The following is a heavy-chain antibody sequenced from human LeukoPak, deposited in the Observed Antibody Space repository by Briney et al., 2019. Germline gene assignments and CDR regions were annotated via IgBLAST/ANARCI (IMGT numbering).Heavy chain of an antibody. Sequence: AASVKVSCKASGYTFTSHGICWVRQAPGQGLEWMGWVSTYNGNTNYVPKYQGRVTMTTDTSTSTAYMELRSLRSDDTAVYYCARDVDTATDQINDYWGQGTLVTVSS. CDR3: ARDVDTATDQINDY. J-gene: IGHJ4*02. V-gene: IGHV1-18*04. D-gene: IGHD5-18*01. CDR1: GYTFTSHG. CDR2: VSTYNGNT.